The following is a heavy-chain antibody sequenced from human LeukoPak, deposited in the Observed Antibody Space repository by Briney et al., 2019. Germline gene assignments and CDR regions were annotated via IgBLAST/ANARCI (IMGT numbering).Heavy chain of an antibody. V-gene: IGHV3-64*01. Sequence: GGSLRLSCVASGFTFSSHSMHWVRQAPGKGLEYVSGIRSNGGSTYFAKSVKGRFTISRDNSKKTLDLQMGSLRAEDMAVYYCARRGSGWEFDYWGQGTLVTVSS. J-gene: IGHJ4*02. D-gene: IGHD6-19*01. CDR1: GFTFSSHS. CDR3: ARRGSGWEFDY. CDR2: IRSNGGST.